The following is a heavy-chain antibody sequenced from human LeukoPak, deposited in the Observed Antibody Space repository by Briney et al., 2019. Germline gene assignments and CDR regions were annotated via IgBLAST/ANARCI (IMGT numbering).Heavy chain of an antibody. CDR1: GGSISSYY. V-gene: IGHV4-59*01. CDR2: IYYSGST. Sequence: SETLSLTCTVSGGSISSYYWSWIRQPPGKGLEWIGYIYYSGSTNYNPSLKSRVTISVDTSKNQFSLKLRSVTAADTAVYYCARAGPYSSSWSPFDYWGQGTLVTVSS. D-gene: IGHD6-13*01. J-gene: IGHJ4*02. CDR3: ARAGPYSSSWSPFDY.